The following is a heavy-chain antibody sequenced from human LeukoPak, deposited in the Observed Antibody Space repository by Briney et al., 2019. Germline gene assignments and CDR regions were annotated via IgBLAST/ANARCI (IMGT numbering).Heavy chain of an antibody. CDR2: ISGSSNYI. CDR1: GFTFSSYT. Sequence: GGSLRLSYAASGFTFSSYTMNWVRQAPGKGLEWVSSISGSSNYIYYADSVKGRFTISRDNAKNSLYLQMNSLRAEDTAVYYCARDAYGSSVDYWGQGTLVTVSS. V-gene: IGHV3-21*01. D-gene: IGHD1-26*01. CDR3: ARDAYGSSVDY. J-gene: IGHJ4*02.